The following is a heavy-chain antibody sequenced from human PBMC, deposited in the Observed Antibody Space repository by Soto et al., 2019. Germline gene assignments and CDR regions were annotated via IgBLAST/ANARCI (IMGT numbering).Heavy chain of an antibody. D-gene: IGHD1-26*01. V-gene: IGHV4-59*01. Sequence: QVQLQESGPGLVKPSETLSLTCTVSGGSISSYYWSWIRQPPGKGLEYIGYIYYSGSTNYNPSLKSRVTISVDTSKQQFSLKLSSVTAADTAVYYCARSLYSGSYTNWFDPWGQGTLVTVSS. CDR1: GGSISSYY. CDR2: IYYSGST. CDR3: ARSLYSGSYTNWFDP. J-gene: IGHJ5*02.